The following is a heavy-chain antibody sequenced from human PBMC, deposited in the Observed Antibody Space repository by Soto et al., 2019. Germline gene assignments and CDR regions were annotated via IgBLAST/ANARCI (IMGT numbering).Heavy chain of an antibody. CDR2: IYYTGST. CDR3: ATAYTYSSGWFDP. J-gene: IGHJ5*02. CDR1: GGSISSSSDY. D-gene: IGHD6-6*01. V-gene: IGHV4-61*01. Sequence: SETLSLTCTVSGGSISSSSDYWSWIRQPPGKGLEWIGYIYYTGSTNYNPSLRGRVTVSLDTSQNQFSLKLFSVTAADTAVYYCATAYTYSSGWFDPWGQCTLVTVS.